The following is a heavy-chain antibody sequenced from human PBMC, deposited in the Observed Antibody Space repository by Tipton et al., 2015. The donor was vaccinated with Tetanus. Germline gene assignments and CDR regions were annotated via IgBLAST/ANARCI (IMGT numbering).Heavy chain of an antibody. V-gene: IGHV4-38-2*01. CDR3: ARASIRTPLLYET. J-gene: IGHJ5*02. D-gene: IGHD2-8*01. CDR2: IYDSGST. CDR1: GYSISSGHY. Sequence: TLSLTCAVSGYSISSGHYWAWIRQPPGKGLEWIGSIYDSGSTYYHPPLESRVIMSVDTSKNHFSLKLISVTAADTAVFYCARASIRTPLLYETWGQGTLVTVSS.